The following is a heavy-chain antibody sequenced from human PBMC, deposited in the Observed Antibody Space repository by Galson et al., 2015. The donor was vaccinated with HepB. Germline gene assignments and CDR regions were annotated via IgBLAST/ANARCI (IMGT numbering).Heavy chain of an antibody. V-gene: IGHV1-2*02. CDR1: GYTFTGYY. CDR2: INTNSGGT. J-gene: IGHJ4*02. Sequence: SVKVSCKASGYTFTGYYIHWVRQAPGQGLEWMGWINTNSGGTKYAQKFQGRVTVTRDTSISTAYMEVNRLTSDDTAVYFCARGQRGYYYDSHFDFWGQGTLVTVSS. CDR3: ARGQRGYYYDSHFDF. D-gene: IGHD3-22*01.